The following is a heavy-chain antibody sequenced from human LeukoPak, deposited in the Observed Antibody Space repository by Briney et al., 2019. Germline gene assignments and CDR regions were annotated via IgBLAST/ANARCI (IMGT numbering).Heavy chain of an antibody. CDR3: AGNYNSWTGLNY. CDR1: SP. J-gene: IGHJ4*02. D-gene: IGHD1-1*01. Sequence: SPVHWVRQASGKGLEWVGHIGNKVSNYATEYAPSLRGRFTISRDDSKDTAYLQVDSLKTEDTAVYYCAGNYNSWTGLNYWGQGTLVTVSS. V-gene: IGHV3-73*01. CDR2: IGNKVSNYAT.